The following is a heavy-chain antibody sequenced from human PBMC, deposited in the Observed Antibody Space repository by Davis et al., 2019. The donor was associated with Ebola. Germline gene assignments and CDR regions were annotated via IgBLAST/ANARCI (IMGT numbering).Heavy chain of an antibody. CDR1: GGSISSYY. CDR2: IYYSWST. D-gene: IGHD3-16*02. CDR3: ARDQTSYYDYIWGSYPTSSNWFDP. Sequence: SETLSLTCTVSGGSISSYYWSWIRQPPGKGLEWIGYIYYSWSTNYNPSLKSRVTISVDTSKNQFSLKLSSVTAADTAVYYCARDQTSYYDYIWGSYPTSSNWFDPWGQGTLVTVSS. J-gene: IGHJ5*02. V-gene: IGHV4-59*01.